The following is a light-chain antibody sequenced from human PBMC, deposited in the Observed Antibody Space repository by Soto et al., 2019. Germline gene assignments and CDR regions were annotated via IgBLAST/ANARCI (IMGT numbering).Light chain of an antibody. CDR2: AAS. CDR3: QQYEASPLT. V-gene: IGKV3-20*01. CDR1: QSLSTYS. J-gene: IGKJ3*01. Sequence: EIVLTQSPGTLSLSPGERATLSCRASQSLSTYSSDWYQQKPGQTPRLLIYAASTRDTDIPDRFNGSGSGTDFTLTISRLEPEDFALYYCQQYEASPLTFGPGTKVDVK.